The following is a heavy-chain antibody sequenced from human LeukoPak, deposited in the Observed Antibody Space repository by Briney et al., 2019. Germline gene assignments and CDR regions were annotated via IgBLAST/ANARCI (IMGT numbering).Heavy chain of an antibody. CDR1: GFTFSSYA. Sequence: GGSLRLSCAASGFTFSSYAMSWVRQAPGKGLEWVSAISGSGGSTYYADSVKGRFTISRDNSKNTLFLQMNSLRAEDTAVYYCAKDWYYYGSGSPNYFDYWGQGTLVTVSS. V-gene: IGHV3-23*01. CDR3: AKDWYYYGSGSPNYFDY. CDR2: ISGSGGST. D-gene: IGHD3-10*01. J-gene: IGHJ4*02.